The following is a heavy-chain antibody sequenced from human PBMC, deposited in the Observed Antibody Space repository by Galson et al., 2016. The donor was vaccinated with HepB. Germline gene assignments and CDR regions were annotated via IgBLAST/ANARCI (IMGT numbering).Heavy chain of an antibody. CDR2: VAPSGDVT. CDR1: GFTFRHHW. V-gene: IGHV3-74*01. D-gene: IGHD4-23*01. CDR3: VRDGGHFELDV. Sequence: SLRLSCAASGFTFRHHWMQWDRQAPGKGLLLVSRVAPSGDVTRYADSVRGRFSTSRDNAKNTVYLEMNSLRAEDTALYYCVRDGGHFELDVWGQGTTVTVSS. J-gene: IGHJ6*02.